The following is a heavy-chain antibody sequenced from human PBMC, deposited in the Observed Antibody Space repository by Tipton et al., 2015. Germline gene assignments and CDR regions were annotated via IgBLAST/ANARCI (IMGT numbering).Heavy chain of an antibody. D-gene: IGHD6-13*01. CDR3: AKDTRSSWPRGAFDI. J-gene: IGHJ3*02. Sequence: SLRLSCAASGFTFDDYAMHWVRQAPGKGLEWVSGISWNSDNIGYADSAKGRFTISRDNAKNSLYLQMNSLRAEDTALYFCAKDTRSSWPRGAFDIWGQGTMVTVSS. CDR1: GFTFDDYA. V-gene: IGHV3-9*01. CDR2: ISWNSDNI.